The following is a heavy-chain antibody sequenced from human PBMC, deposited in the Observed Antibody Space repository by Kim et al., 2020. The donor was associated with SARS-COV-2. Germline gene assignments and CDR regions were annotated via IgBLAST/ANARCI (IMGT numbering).Heavy chain of an antibody. J-gene: IGHJ6*02. CDR2: IYYSGST. V-gene: IGHV4-31*03. CDR1: GGSISSGGYY. CDR3: ARASEGGMDV. Sequence: SETLSLTCTVSGGSISSGGYYWSWIRQHPGKGLEWIGYIYYSGSTYYNPSLKSRVTISVDTSKNQFSLKLSSVTAADTAVYYCARASEGGMDVWGQGTTVTVSS.